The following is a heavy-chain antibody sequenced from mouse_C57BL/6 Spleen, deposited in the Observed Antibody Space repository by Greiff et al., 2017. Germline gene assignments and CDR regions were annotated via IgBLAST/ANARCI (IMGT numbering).Heavy chain of an antibody. V-gene: IGHV3-6*01. CDR1: GYSITSGYY. D-gene: IGHD2-3*01. J-gene: IGHJ2*01. CDR3: ARDREDGYLDY. Sequence: EVQLQQSGPGLVKPSQSLSLTCSVTGYSITSGYYWNWIRQFPGNKLEWMGYLSYDGSTNYNPSLKNRISITRDTSKNQFILKLNSVTTEDTATYDCARDREDGYLDYWGQGTTLTVSS. CDR2: LSYDGST.